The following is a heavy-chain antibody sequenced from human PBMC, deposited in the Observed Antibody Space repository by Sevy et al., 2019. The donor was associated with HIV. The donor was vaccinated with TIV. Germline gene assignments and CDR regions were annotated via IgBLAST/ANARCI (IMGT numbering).Heavy chain of an antibody. J-gene: IGHJ6*02. Sequence: SQTLSLTCTVSGGSVSSGSYYWSWIRQPPGKGLEWIGYIYYSGSTNYNPSLKSRVTISVDTSKNQFSLKLSSVTAADTAVQYCARAGYSSGWYPYYYYYGMDVWGQGTTATVSS. CDR2: IYYSGST. D-gene: IGHD6-19*01. CDR1: GGSVSSGSYY. CDR3: ARAGYSSGWYPYYYYYGMDV. V-gene: IGHV4-61*01.